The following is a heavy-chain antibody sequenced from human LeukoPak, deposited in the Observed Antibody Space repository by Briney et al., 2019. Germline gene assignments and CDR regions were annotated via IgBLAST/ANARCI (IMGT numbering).Heavy chain of an antibody. V-gene: IGHV3-48*03. CDR2: ISSSGSTI. D-gene: IGHD3-22*01. CDR3: ARESPSSGSHFDY. CDR1: GFTFSSYE. Sequence: GGSLRLSCAASGFTFSSYEMNWVRQAPGKGLEWVSYISSSGSTIYYADSVKGRFTISRDNAKNSLYLQMNSLRAEDTAVYYCARESPSSGSHFDYWGQGTLVTVSS. J-gene: IGHJ4*02.